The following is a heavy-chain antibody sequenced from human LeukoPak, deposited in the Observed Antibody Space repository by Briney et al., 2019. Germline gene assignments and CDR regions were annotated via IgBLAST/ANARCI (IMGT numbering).Heavy chain of an antibody. V-gene: IGHV4-34*01. J-gene: IGHJ4*02. CDR3: ARSADYYDSSGYYF. D-gene: IGHD3-22*01. CDR2: INHSGST. CDR1: GGSCSGYY. Sequence: SETLSLXCAVYGGSCSGYYWSWIRRPPGKGLEWIGEINHSGSTNYNPSLKSRVTISVDTSKNQFSLKLSSVTAADTAVYYCARSADYYDSSGYYFGGQGTLVTVSS.